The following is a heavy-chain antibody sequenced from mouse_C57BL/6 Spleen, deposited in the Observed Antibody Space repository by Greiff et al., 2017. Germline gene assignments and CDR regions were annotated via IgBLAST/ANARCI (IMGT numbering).Heavy chain of an antibody. Sequence: VQLQQSGPELVKPGASVKISCKASGYSFTGYYMNWVKQSPEKSLEWIGEINPSTGGTTYNQKFKAKATLTVDKSSSTAYMQLKSLTSEDSAVYYCARKGYYYGSSLLAMDYWGQGTSVTVSS. CDR1: GYSFTGYY. V-gene: IGHV1-42*01. D-gene: IGHD1-1*01. CDR3: ARKGYYYGSSLLAMDY. J-gene: IGHJ4*01. CDR2: INPSTGGT.